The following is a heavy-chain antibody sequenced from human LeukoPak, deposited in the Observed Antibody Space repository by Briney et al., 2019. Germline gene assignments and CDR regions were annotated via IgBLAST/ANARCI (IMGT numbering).Heavy chain of an antibody. Sequence: ASVKVSCKASGYTFTSYGISWVRQAPGQGLEWMGWISAYNCNTNYAQKLQGRVTMTTDTSTSTAYMELRSLRSDDTAVYYCARPHTDYVWGSYRYGAFDIWGQGTMVTVSS. D-gene: IGHD3-16*02. CDR3: ARPHTDYVWGSYRYGAFDI. CDR1: GYTFTSYG. J-gene: IGHJ3*02. CDR2: ISAYNCNT. V-gene: IGHV1-18*01.